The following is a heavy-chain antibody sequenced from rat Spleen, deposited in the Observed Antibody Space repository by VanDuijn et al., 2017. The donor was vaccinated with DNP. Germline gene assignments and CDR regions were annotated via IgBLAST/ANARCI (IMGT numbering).Heavy chain of an antibody. CDR3: GKNTGYYFDH. J-gene: IGHJ2*01. V-gene: IGHV5-58*01. Sequence: EVQLVESGGDLVQPGGSLKLSCVASGFTFSSYWMYWIRQAPGKGLEWVASINTDGGSTYYPDSVKGRFTISRDNAKSSLYLQMNSLKSEDTATYYCGKNTGYYFDHWGQGVMVTVSS. D-gene: IGHD4-1*01. CDR1: GFTFSSYW. CDR2: INTDGGST.